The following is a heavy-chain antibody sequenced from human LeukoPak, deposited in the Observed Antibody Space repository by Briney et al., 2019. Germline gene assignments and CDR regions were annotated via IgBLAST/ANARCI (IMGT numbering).Heavy chain of an antibody. CDR1: GFTFGNAW. CDR3: TAIREYCDSAGCYSPYFYYYMDV. CDR2: IKTKQNGRTT. D-gene: IGHD2-15*01. J-gene: IGHJ6*03. V-gene: IGHV3-15*01. Sequence: AGSLRLACAASGFTFGNAWMNWVRQAPGKGLEWVGRIKTKQNGRTTDYATTVKGRFTISTDDSRNTLYLQMNSLRTDDTAIYYCTAIREYCDSAGCYSPYFYYYMDVWGKGTTVAVSS.